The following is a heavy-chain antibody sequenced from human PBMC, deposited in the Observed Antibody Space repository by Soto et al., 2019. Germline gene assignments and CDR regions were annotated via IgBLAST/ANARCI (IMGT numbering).Heavy chain of an antibody. CDR1: GGSISSYY. CDR2: IYYSGST. D-gene: IGHD1-26*01. V-gene: IGHV4-59*04. J-gene: IGHJ4*02. Sequence: SETLSLTCTFSGGSISSYYWSLIRQPPGKGLEWIGYIYYSGSTYYNPSLKSRVTMSVDTSKNQFSLKLTSVTAVDTAVYYCGRREIQGPIDYWGQGTLVTVSS. CDR3: GRREIQGPIDY.